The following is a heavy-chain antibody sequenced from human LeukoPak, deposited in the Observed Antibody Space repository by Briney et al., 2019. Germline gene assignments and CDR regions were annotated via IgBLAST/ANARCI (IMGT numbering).Heavy chain of an antibody. CDR1: GFTVSNYW. J-gene: IGHJ4*02. Sequence: GGSLRLSCAASGFTVSNYWMTWVRQAPGKGLEWVANINQDGNDKYYVDSVKGRFTISRDNTKRSLFLQMNSLRAEDTAVYYCAVTRTRGDHWGQGTLVTVSS. D-gene: IGHD2-21*01. V-gene: IGHV3-7*03. CDR2: INQDGNDK. CDR3: AVTRTRGDH.